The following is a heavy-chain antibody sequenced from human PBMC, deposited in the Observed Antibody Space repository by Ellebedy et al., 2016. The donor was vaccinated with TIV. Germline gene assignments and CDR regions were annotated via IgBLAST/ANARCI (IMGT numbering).Heavy chain of an antibody. V-gene: IGHV3-53*01. CDR2: IYSGGTK. Sequence: PGGSLRLSCAASGFTVRNNYMSWVRQAPGKGMEWVSVIYSGGTKFYAESVKGRFTISRDSSQNTLYLQMDSLSAEDTAVYYCASSPSQGYWGQGTLVTVSS. CDR1: GFTVRNNY. CDR3: ASSPSQGY. J-gene: IGHJ4*02.